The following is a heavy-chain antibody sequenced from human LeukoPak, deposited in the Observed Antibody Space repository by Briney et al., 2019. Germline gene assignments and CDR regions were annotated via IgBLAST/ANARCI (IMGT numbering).Heavy chain of an antibody. J-gene: IGHJ4*02. Sequence: SETLSLTCTVSGASIRSPSDYWGWIRQPPGKRLEWIRATDYSGRAYYNPSLVGRFTISVDTSKHQFSLKLNSVTATDTAIYYCVRHRQHCDGGSCFPPDSWGQGTLVTVSS. CDR2: TDYSGRA. D-gene: IGHD2-15*01. CDR1: GASIRSPSDY. CDR3: VRHRQHCDGGSCFPPDS. V-gene: IGHV4-39*01.